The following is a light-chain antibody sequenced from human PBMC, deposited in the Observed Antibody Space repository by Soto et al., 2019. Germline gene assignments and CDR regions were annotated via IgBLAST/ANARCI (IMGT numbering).Light chain of an antibody. J-gene: IGKJ5*01. CDR2: DAS. CDR1: QSVSNNY. CDR3: QQYGSSTI. V-gene: IGKV3-20*01. Sequence: ENVLTQSPGTLYLSPGERATLSCRASQSVSNNYLAWYQQKPGQAPRLLISDASRRATGIPDRFSGSGSGTDFTLSISRLEPEDFAVYHCQQYGSSTIFGQGKRLEIK.